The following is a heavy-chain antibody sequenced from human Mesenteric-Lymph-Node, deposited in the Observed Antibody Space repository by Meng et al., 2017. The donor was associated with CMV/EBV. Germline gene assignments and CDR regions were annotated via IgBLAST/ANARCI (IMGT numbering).Heavy chain of an antibody. J-gene: IGHJ4*02. D-gene: IGHD6-13*01. CDR3: ARMGYSSSWYYFDC. V-gene: IGHV4-4*02. Sequence: GAGGSISSGNWWSWVRQPPGKGLEWSGEIYHSGSTNYNPSLKSRVTISVDKSKIQFSLKVNSMTAADTAVYYCARMGYSSSWYYFDCWGQGTLVTVSS. CDR2: IYHSGST. CDR1: GGSISSGNW.